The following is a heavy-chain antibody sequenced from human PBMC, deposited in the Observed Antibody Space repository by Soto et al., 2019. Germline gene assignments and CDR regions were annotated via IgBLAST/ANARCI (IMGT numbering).Heavy chain of an antibody. CDR2: IKSKTDGGTT. CDR1: GFTFSNAW. V-gene: IGHV3-15*01. D-gene: IGHD4-17*01. Sequence: GGSLRLSCAASGFTFSNAWMSWVRQAPGKGLEWVGRIKSKTDGGTTDYAAPVKGRFTISRDDSKNTLYLQMNSLKTEDTAVYYCTTRYGDYVNYFDYWDQGTLVTVSS. CDR3: TTRYGDYVNYFDY. J-gene: IGHJ4*02.